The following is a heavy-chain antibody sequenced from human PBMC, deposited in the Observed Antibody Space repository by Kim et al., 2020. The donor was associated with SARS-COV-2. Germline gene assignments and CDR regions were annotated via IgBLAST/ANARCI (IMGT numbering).Heavy chain of an antibody. CDR3: ASFPDYYDSSGPGGRGRYFVY. V-gene: IGHV4-4*02. Sequence: SETLSLTCAVSGGSISSSNWWSWVRQPPGKGLEWIGEIYHSGSTNYNPSLKSRVTISVDKSKNQFSLKLSSVTAADTAVYYCASFPDYYDSSGPGGRGRYFVYWGHRTLVTVSS. D-gene: IGHD3-22*01. CDR1: GGSISSSNW. CDR2: IYHSGST. J-gene: IGHJ4*01.